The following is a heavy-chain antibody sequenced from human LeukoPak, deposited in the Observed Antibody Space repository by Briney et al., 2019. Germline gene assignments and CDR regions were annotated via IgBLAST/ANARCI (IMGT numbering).Heavy chain of an antibody. J-gene: IGHJ4*02. CDR2: MSPNSGNT. CDR1: GYTFTSYD. CDR3: ARGGVYDYVWGSYPDYYFDY. Sequence: ASVKVSCKASGYTFTSYDINWVRQATGQGLEWMGWMSPNSGNTGYAQKFQGRVTMTRNTSISTAYMELSSLRSEDTAVYYCARGGVYDYVWGSYPDYYFDYWGQGTLVTVSS. V-gene: IGHV1-8*01. D-gene: IGHD3-16*02.